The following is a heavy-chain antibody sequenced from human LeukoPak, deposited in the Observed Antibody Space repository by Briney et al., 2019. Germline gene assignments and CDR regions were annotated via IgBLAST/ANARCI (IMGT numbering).Heavy chain of an antibody. Sequence: GGSLRLPCAASGFTFSSYGMHWVRQAPGKGLEWVAVIWYDGSNIYYADSVKGRFTISRDNSKNTLYLQMNSLRAEDTAVYHCARDSSDFDYWGQGTLVTVSS. CDR3: ARDSSDFDY. CDR1: GFTFSSYG. V-gene: IGHV3-33*01. J-gene: IGHJ4*02. CDR2: IWYDGSNI.